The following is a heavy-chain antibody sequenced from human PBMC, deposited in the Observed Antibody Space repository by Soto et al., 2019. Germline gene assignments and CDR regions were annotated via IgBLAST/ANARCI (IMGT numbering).Heavy chain of an antibody. CDR2: ISYDGSNK. D-gene: IGHD3-10*01. CDR1: GFTFSSYG. Sequence: QVQLVESGGGVVQPGRSLRLSCAASGFTFSSYGMHWVRQAPGKGLEWVAVISYDGSNKYYADSVKGRFTISRDNSKNTLYLQMTSLRAEDTAVYYCAKDRYGSGANWFDPWGQGTLVTVSS. CDR3: AKDRYGSGANWFDP. J-gene: IGHJ5*02. V-gene: IGHV3-30*18.